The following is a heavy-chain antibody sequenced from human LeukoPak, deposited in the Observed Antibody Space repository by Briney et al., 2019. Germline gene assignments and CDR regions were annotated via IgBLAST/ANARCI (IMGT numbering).Heavy chain of an antibody. D-gene: IGHD2-8*02. CDR3: AKGKAPGAVDWFDP. J-gene: IGHJ5*02. Sequence: GGSLRLSCAASGFTFSKFCMMWVRQAPGKGREWVSSIAGTGETYYADSVKGPFTVSRDNSKSTLYLQINSLTAEDTALYYCAKGKAPGAVDWFDPWGQGTLVTVSS. V-gene: IGHV3-23*01. CDR2: IAGTGET. CDR1: GFTFSKFC.